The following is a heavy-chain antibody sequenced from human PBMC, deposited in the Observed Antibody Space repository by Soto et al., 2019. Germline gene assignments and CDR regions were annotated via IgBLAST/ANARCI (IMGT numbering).Heavy chain of an antibody. CDR2: ICYIVDT. Sequence: SAPLSVSCALAGCTISSISICWVWDLPPPGEGLEFIATICYIVDTYYNPSLNIRATTSVDTSKNGFSLNLNSVSAGDTAVYFCTLRDEVSSYYINLWGRGMLVTVSS. D-gene: IGHD2-8*01. CDR3: TLRDEVSSYYINL. CDR1: GCTISSISIC. J-gene: IGHJ4*02. V-gene: IGHV4-39*01.